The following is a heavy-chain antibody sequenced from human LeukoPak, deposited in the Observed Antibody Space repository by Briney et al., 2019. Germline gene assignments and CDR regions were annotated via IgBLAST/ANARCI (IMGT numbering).Heavy chain of an antibody. Sequence: GGSLRLSCAASGFTFSSYGMHWVRQAPGKGLEWVAVISYDGSNKYYADSVKGRFTISRDNAKNSLYLHMSGLRVEDTAVYYCAKDPGDKGIDRWFDPWGQGTLVTVSS. CDR3: AKDPGDKGIDRWFDP. D-gene: IGHD7-27*01. J-gene: IGHJ5*02. CDR2: ISYDGSNK. V-gene: IGHV3-30*18. CDR1: GFTFSSYG.